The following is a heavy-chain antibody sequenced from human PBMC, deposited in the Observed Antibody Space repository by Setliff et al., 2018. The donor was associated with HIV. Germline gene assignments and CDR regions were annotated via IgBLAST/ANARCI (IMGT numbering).Heavy chain of an antibody. V-gene: IGHV3-7*03. CDR2: IEQDGSEK. CDR1: EFTFSGHW. D-gene: IGHD3-22*01. J-gene: IGHJ3*02. Sequence: PGGSLRLSCAASEFTFSGHWMSWVRQAPGKGLEWVANIEQDGSEKNYVDFVKGRFTISRDNAKNSLYLQMNSLRAEDTAVYYCARTYYYDASGYYRPFDIWGQGTMVTVSS. CDR3: ARTYYYDASGYYRPFDI.